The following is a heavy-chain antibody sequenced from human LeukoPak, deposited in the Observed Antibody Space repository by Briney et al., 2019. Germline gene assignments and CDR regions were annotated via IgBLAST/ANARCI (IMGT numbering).Heavy chain of an antibody. CDR2: INHSGST. D-gene: IGHD3-10*01. Sequence: SETLSLTCAVYGGSFSGYYWSWIRQPPGKGLEWIGEINHSGSTNYNPSLKSRVTISVDTSKNQFSLKLSSVTAADTAVYYCARGRDYYGSGTPPPFDIWGQGTMVTVPS. CDR1: GGSFSGYY. V-gene: IGHV4-34*01. J-gene: IGHJ3*02. CDR3: ARGRDYYGSGTPPPFDI.